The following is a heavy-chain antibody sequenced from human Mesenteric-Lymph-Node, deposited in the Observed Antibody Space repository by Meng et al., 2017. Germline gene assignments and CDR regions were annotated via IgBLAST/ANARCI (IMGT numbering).Heavy chain of an antibody. CDR3: ARVEGPETGRYFDY. D-gene: IGHD7-27*01. J-gene: IGHJ4*02. Sequence: ASVKVSCKASGYTFTSYAMNWVRQAPGQGLEWMGWISAYNGNTNYAQKLQGRVTMTTDTSTSTAYMELRSLRSDDTAVYYCARVEGPETGRYFDYWGQGTLVTVSS. V-gene: IGHV1-18*01. CDR1: GYTFTSYA. CDR2: ISAYNGNT.